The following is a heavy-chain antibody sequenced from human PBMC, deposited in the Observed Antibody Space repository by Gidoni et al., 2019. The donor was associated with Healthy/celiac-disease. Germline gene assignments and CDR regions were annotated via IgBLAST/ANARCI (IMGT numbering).Heavy chain of an antibody. V-gene: IGHV3-21*01. J-gene: IGHJ4*02. CDR1: GFTFSSDS. Sequence: EVQLVESGGGLVKPGGSLRLSCAASGFTFSSDSMNWVRQAPGKGLEWVSSISSSSSYIYYADSVKGRFTISRDNAKNSLYLQMNSLRAEDTAVYYCARGPQITFGGVIVSPFDYWGQGTLVTVSS. D-gene: IGHD3-16*02. CDR3: ARGPQITFGGVIVSPFDY. CDR2: ISSSSSYI.